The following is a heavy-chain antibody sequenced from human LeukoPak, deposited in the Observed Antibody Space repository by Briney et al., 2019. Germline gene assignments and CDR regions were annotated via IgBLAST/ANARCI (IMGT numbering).Heavy chain of an antibody. J-gene: IGHJ3*02. Sequence: GASVKVSCKASGGTFSSYAISRVRQAPGQGLEWMGGIIPIFGTANYAQKFQGRVTITADKSTSTAYMELSSLRSEDTAVYYCAKDHFIPYGDYGILSKKYDAFDIWGQGTMVTVSS. V-gene: IGHV1-69*06. CDR3: AKDHFIPYGDYGILSKKYDAFDI. CDR1: GGTFSSYA. D-gene: IGHD4-17*01. CDR2: IIPIFGTA.